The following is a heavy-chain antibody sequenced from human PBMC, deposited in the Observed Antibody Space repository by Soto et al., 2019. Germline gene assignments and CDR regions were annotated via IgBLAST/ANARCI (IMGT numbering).Heavy chain of an antibody. CDR1: GYTFTSYG. D-gene: IGHD4-4*01. CDR3: ARDSDDYSNPYYFDY. J-gene: IGHJ4*02. CDR2: ISAYNGNT. Sequence: QVQLVQSGAEVKKPGASVKVSCKASGYTFTSYGISWVRQAPGQGLEWMGWISAYNGNTKYAQKLQGRVTMTTDTSTSTAYMELRSLRSDDTAVYYCARDSDDYSNPYYFDYWGQGTLVTVSS. V-gene: IGHV1-18*01.